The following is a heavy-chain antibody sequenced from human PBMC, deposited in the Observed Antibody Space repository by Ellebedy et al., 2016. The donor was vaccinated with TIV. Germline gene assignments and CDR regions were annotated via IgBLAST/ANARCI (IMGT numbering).Heavy chain of an antibody. D-gene: IGHD2-8*02. Sequence: AASVKVSCKASGYTFTGYYMHWVRQAPGQGLEWMGWINPNSGGTHYAQNFQGRVSLTRDTSISTAYMELSRLTSDDTAVYYCARLTGATRTFDYWGQGTLVTVSS. CDR3: ARLTGATRTFDY. CDR2: INPNSGGT. CDR1: GYTFTGYY. J-gene: IGHJ4*02. V-gene: IGHV1-2*02.